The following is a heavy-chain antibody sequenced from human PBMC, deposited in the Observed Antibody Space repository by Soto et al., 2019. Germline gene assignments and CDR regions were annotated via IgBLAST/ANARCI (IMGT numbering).Heavy chain of an antibody. V-gene: IGHV3-13*01. Sequence: EVQLVESGGGLVQPGGSLRLSCAASGFTFSSCDMHWVRQATGKVLEWVSAIGTAGDTYYPGSVKGRFSISRVNAKNSLYLQMNSLRAGDTAVYYCARAYGGNSGEFDYWGQGTLVTVSS. CDR3: ARAYGGNSGEFDY. CDR1: GFTFSSCD. CDR2: IGTAGDT. D-gene: IGHD4-17*01. J-gene: IGHJ4*02.